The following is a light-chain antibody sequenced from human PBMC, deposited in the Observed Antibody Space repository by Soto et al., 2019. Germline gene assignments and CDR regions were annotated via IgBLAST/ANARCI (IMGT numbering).Light chain of an antibody. CDR3: QQYNTWPLT. V-gene: IGKV3-15*01. Sequence: EIVMTQSPATLSVSPGERATLSCRASQSVSSNLAWYQQKPGQAPKLLIYGASTMDSGIPSRFSGSGSGTEFTLTISSLQSEDFAVYYCQQYNTWPLTFGQGTKVEIK. CDR2: GAS. J-gene: IGKJ1*01. CDR1: QSVSSN.